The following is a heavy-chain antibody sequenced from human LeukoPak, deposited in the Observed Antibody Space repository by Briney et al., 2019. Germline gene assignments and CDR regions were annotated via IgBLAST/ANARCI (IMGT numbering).Heavy chain of an antibody. V-gene: IGHV4-30-4*01. D-gene: IGHD6-6*01. CDR2: IYYSGST. J-gene: IGHJ4*02. CDR3: ARAVPIRTFDY. Sequence: PSQTLSLTCTVSGGSISSGDYYWSWIRQPPGKGLEWIGYIYYSGSTYYNPSLKSRVTISVDTSKNQFSLKLSSVTAADTAVYYRARAVPIRTFDYWGQGTLVTVSS. CDR1: GGSISSGDYY.